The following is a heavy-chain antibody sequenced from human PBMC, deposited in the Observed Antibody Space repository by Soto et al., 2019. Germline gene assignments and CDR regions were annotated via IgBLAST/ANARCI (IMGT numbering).Heavy chain of an antibody. CDR2: NYYRGST. V-gene: IGHV4-59*01. J-gene: IGHJ4*02. CDR3: ASQVQDDSGSYYFDY. D-gene: IGHD1-26*01. CDR1: GGSISSYY. Sequence: SETLSLTCTVSGGSISSYYWSWIRQPPGKGLEWIGYNYYRGSTNYNPSQKSRVTKSVDTSKNQFSLKLSSVTAADTAVYYCASQVQDDSGSYYFDYWGQGTLVTVSS.